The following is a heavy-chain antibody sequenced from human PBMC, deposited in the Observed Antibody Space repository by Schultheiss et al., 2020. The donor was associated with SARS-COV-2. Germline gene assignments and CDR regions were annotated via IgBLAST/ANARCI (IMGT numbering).Heavy chain of an antibody. V-gene: IGHV1-69*13. J-gene: IGHJ4*02. CDR2: IIPIFGTA. CDR3: ARGVEMATSDTLDY. D-gene: IGHD5-24*01. CDR1: GYTFTSYG. Sequence: SVKVSCKASGYTFTSYGISWVRQAPGQGLEWMGRIIPIFGTANYAQKFQGRVTITADESTSTAYMELSSLRSEDTAVYYCARGVEMATSDTLDYWGQGTLVTVSS.